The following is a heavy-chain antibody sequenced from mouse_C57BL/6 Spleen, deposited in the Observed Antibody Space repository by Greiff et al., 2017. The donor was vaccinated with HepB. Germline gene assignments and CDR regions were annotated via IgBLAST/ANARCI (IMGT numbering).Heavy chain of an antibody. CDR1: GFTFTDYY. J-gene: IGHJ2*01. Sequence: VQLKESGGGLVQPGGSLSLSCAASGFTFTDYYMSWVRQPPGKALEWLGFIRHKANGYTTEYSASVKGRFTISRDNSQSILYLPMNALRAEDSATYYGAIYSPTTGGAFDYWGQGTTLTVSS. V-gene: IGHV7-3*01. CDR2: IRHKANGYTT. CDR3: AIYSPTTGGAFDY. D-gene: IGHD1-1*01.